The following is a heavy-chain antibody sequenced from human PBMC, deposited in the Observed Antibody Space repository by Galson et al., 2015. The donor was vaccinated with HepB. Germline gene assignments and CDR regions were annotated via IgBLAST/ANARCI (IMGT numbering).Heavy chain of an antibody. CDR1: GFTFSSYW. CDR3: ARGGLRHAFDY. D-gene: IGHD3-16*01. Sequence: ALRLSCAASGFTFSSYWMHWVRHAPGKGLVWVSRIGDHDGDTISADSVKGRFNISRDNAKNALYLQMNSLRAEDTAVYFCARGGLRHAFDYWGQGALVTASS. V-gene: IGHV3-74*01. CDR2: IGDHDGDT. J-gene: IGHJ4*02.